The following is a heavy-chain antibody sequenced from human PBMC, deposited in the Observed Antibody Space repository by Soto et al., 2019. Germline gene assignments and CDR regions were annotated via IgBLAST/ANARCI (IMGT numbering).Heavy chain of an antibody. J-gene: IGHJ6*02. Sequence: GGSLRLSCAASGFTFSSYSMNWVRQAPGKGLEWVSYISSSSSTIYYADSVKGRFTISRDNAKNSLYLQINSLRAKDTAVYYCAKTRGAMIYAISVYGMDVWGQGTTVTVSS. V-gene: IGHV3-48*01. CDR2: ISSSSSTI. D-gene: IGHD2-8*01. CDR3: AKTRGAMIYAISVYGMDV. CDR1: GFTFSSYS.